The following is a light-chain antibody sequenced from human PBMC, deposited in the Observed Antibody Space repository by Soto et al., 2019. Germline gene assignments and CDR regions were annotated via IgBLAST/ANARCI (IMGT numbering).Light chain of an antibody. J-gene: IGKJ1*01. CDR1: QSIRHY. Sequence: DIQMTQSPPTLSASVGDRVTITCRASQSIRHYLAWYQQMPGKAPKLLIYGASTLQSGVPSRFSGSGSGTEFTLTISSLQLDDFGTYFCQHHNSYSQTFGQGTK. CDR3: QHHNSYSQT. V-gene: IGKV1-5*01. CDR2: GAS.